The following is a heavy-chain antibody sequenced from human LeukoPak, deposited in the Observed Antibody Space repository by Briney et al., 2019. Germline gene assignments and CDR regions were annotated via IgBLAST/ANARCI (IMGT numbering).Heavy chain of an antibody. Sequence: SVKVSCKASGGTFSSYAITWVRQAPGQGLEWMGGIIPIFGTENYAQKFQGRVTITADESTSTAYMELSSLRSEDTAVYYWARGGGYGSGSSLDFDYWGQGTLVTVSS. CDR3: ARGGGYGSGSSLDFDY. J-gene: IGHJ4*02. CDR1: GGTFSSYA. V-gene: IGHV1-69*01. CDR2: IIPIFGTE. D-gene: IGHD3-10*01.